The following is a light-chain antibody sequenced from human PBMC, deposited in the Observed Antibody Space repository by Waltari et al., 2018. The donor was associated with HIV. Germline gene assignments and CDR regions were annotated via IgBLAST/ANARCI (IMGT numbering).Light chain of an antibody. CDR3: QQRRNWPQT. V-gene: IGKV3-11*01. CDR1: QSRSCY. CDR2: DVS. Sequence: EIVLTQSPATLSLSPGERATLSCRASQSRSCYLAWYQTTPDQAPRLLIYDVSNRATGIPARFSGSGSGTDFTLTVSSLAPEDFAVYYCQQRRNWPQTFGQGTKVEIK. J-gene: IGKJ1*01.